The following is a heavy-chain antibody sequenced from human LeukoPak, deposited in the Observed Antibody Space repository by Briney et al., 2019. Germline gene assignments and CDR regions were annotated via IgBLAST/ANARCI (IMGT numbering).Heavy chain of an antibody. CDR3: ARVPSLSYYDSSGLYFDY. V-gene: IGHV1-8*03. CDR2: MNPNSGNT. CDR1: GYTFTSYD. D-gene: IGHD3-22*01. Sequence: ASVKVSCKASGYTFTSYDINWVRQATGQGLEWMGWMNPNSGNTGYAQKFQGRVTITRNTSISTAYMELSSLRSEDTAVYYCARVPSLSYYDSSGLYFDYWGQGTLVTVSS. J-gene: IGHJ4*02.